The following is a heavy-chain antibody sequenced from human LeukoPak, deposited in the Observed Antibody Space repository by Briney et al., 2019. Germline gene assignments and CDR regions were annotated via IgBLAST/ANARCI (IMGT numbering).Heavy chain of an antibody. Sequence: ASVKVSCKVSGYILTELSMHWVRQAPGKGLEWMGGFDPEDGETIYAQKFQGRVTMTEDTSTDTAYMELSSLRSEDTAVYYCATQQPATMVRGVMVYWGQGTLVTVSS. CDR1: GYILTELS. CDR3: ATQQPATMVRGVMVY. D-gene: IGHD3-10*01. V-gene: IGHV1-24*01. CDR2: FDPEDGET. J-gene: IGHJ4*02.